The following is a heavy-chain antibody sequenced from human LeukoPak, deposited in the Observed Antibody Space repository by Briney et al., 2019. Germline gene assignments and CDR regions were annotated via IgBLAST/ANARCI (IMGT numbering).Heavy chain of an antibody. CDR3: ARESRGDYSPDAFDI. J-gene: IGHJ3*02. CDR1: GYTFTSYY. V-gene: IGHV1-46*01. Sequence: GASVKVSCKASGYTFTSYYMHWVRQAPGQGLEWMGIINPSGGSTSYAQKFQGRVTMTSDMSTSTVYMELSSLRSEDTAVYYGARESRGDYSPDAFDIWGQGTMVTVSS. D-gene: IGHD2-21*02. CDR2: INPSGGST.